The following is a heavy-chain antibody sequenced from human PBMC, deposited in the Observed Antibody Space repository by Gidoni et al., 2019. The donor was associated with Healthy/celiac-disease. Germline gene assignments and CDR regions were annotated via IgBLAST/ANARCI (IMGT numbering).Heavy chain of an antibody. D-gene: IGHD3-16*02. CDR2: ISSSSSYI. Sequence: EVQLVESGGGLVKPGGSLRLSCAAAGFTFSSYSMHWVRQAPGKGLEWVSSISSSSSYIYYADSVKGRFTISRDNAKNSLYLQMNSLRAEDTAVYYCASIDMITFGGVIVADAFDIWGQGTMVTVSS. V-gene: IGHV3-21*01. J-gene: IGHJ3*02. CDR1: GFTFSSYS. CDR3: ASIDMITFGGVIVADAFDI.